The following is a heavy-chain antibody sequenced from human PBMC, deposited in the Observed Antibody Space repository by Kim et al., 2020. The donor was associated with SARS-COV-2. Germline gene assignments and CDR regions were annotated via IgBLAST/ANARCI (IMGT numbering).Heavy chain of an antibody. CDR1: GYSFTSYW. J-gene: IGHJ5*02. V-gene: IGHV5-51*01. Sequence: GESLKISCKGSGYSFTSYWIGWVRQMPGKGLEWMGIIYPGDSDTRYSPSFQGQVTISADKSISTAYLQWSSLKASDTAMYYCARSNVLLWFGELLNWFDPWGQGTLVTVSS. CDR2: IYPGDSDT. D-gene: IGHD3-10*01. CDR3: ARSNVLLWFGELLNWFDP.